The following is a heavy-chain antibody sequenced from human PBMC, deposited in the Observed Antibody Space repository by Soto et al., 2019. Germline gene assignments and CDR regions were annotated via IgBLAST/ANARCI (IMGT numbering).Heavy chain of an antibody. D-gene: IGHD3-22*01. Sequence: PSETLSLTCTVSGGSISSGGYYWSWIRQHPGKGLEWIGYIYYSGSTYYNPSLKSRVTISVDTSKNQFSLKLSSVTAADTAVYYCARDLSYYGSSGFHNWFDPWGQGTLVTVSS. V-gene: IGHV4-31*03. J-gene: IGHJ5*02. CDR3: ARDLSYYGSSGFHNWFDP. CDR1: GGSISSGGYY. CDR2: IYYSGST.